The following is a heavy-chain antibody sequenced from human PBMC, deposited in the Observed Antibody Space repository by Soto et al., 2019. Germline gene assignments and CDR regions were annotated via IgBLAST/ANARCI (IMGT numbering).Heavy chain of an antibody. CDR1: GFTFSSCG. J-gene: IGHJ6*02. V-gene: IGHV3-30*18. CDR3: AKDGAYYDFWSGYYPYYYYGMDV. D-gene: IGHD3-3*01. CDR2: ISYEGSNK. Sequence: GGSLRLSCAASGFTFSSCGMHWVRQAPGKGLEWVAVISYEGSNKYYADSVRGRFTISRDNSKNTLYLQMNSLRAEDTAVYYCAKDGAYYDFWSGYYPYYYYGMDVWGQGTTVTVSS.